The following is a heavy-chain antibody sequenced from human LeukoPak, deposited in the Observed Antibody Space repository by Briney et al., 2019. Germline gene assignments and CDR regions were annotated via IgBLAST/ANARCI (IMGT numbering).Heavy chain of an antibody. J-gene: IGHJ6*03. Sequence: PGGSLRLSCAASGFTFSDYNMRWIRQAPGKGLEWVSSISRSGSTKYYADSVKGRFTISRDNAKNSLFLQMNSLRAEDTAVYYCTRVLRYCSGGNCYSGGLGYMDVWGKGTTVTISS. CDR1: GFTFSDYN. CDR2: ISRSGSTK. CDR3: TRVLRYCSGGNCYSGGLGYMDV. D-gene: IGHD2-15*01. V-gene: IGHV3-11*01.